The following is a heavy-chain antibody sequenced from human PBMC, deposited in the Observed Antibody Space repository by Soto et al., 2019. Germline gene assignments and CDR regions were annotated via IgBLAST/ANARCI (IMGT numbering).Heavy chain of an antibody. CDR3: ARSWNIVVVPAAIEGGYYKGMDV. D-gene: IGHD2-2*02. Sequence: QVQLVQSGAEVKKPGSSVKVSCKASGGTFSSYAISWVRQAPGQGLEWMGGIIPIFGTAHYAQKFQGRVTITADDSTSTAYMELSSLRSEDTAVYYCARSWNIVVVPAAIEGGYYKGMDVWGQGTTVTVSS. J-gene: IGHJ6*02. CDR1: GGTFSSYA. V-gene: IGHV1-69*01. CDR2: IIPIFGTA.